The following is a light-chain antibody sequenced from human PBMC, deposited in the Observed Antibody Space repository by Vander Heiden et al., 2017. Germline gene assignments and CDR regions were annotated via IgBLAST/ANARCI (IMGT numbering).Light chain of an antibody. CDR1: SGINVGTYR. V-gene: IGLV5-45*03. Sequence: QAVLTQPSSLSASPGASASLTCTLRSGINVGTYRIFWYQQKPGSPPRYLLRYNSDPDFHQGSGVPSRFSGSKDASANAGILLISGLQSEDEADYYCVIWHNSAYVFGTGTKVTVL. CDR2: YNSDPDF. CDR3: VIWHNSAYV. J-gene: IGLJ1*01.